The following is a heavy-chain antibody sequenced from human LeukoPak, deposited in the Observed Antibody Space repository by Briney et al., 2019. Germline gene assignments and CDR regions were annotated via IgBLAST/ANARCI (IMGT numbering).Heavy chain of an antibody. CDR2: IYYSGST. V-gene: IGHV4-59*01. Sequence: PSETLSLTCTVSGGSISSYYWSWIRQPPGKGLEWIGYIYYSGSTNYNPSLKSRVTISVDTSKNQFSLKLSSVTAADTAVYYCARVFHYYGSGSYGSSDYWGQGTLVTVSS. D-gene: IGHD3-10*01. CDR3: ARVFHYYGSGSYGSSDY. CDR1: GGSISSYY. J-gene: IGHJ4*02.